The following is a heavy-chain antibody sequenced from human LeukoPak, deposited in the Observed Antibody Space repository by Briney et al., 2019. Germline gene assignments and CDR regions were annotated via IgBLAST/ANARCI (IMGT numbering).Heavy chain of an antibody. J-gene: IGHJ6*03. D-gene: IGHD2-15*01. CDR3: ARHQYCSGGSCPKYYYYYYYMDV. Sequence: GSLRLSCAASGFIFSTYWMHWVRQVPGKGPVWVSRINSDGSNTRYADSVKGRFTISRDNAKNSLYLQMNSLRAEDTALYYCARHQYCSGGSCPKYYYYYYYMDVWGKGTTVTVSS. CDR2: INSDGSNT. CDR1: GFIFSTYW. V-gene: IGHV3-74*01.